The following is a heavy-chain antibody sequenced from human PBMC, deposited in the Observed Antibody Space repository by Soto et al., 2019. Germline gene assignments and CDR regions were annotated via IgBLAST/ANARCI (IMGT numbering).Heavy chain of an antibody. Sequence: PGGSLRLSCAASGFPFTVFWMSWVRRVPGKGLEWLANINQGGSETYYVDSVKGRFTISRDNAANLVYLEMNSLRAEDTAVYYCARDGTIQQLGQSYQFWGQGTLVTVSP. CDR1: GFPFTVFW. V-gene: IGHV3-7*01. J-gene: IGHJ1*01. CDR3: ARDGTIQQLGQSYQF. D-gene: IGHD4-4*01. CDR2: INQGGSET.